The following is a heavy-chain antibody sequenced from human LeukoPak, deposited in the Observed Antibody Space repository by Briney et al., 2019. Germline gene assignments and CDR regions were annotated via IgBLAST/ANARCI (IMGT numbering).Heavy chain of an antibody. CDR2: MNPNSGNT. Sequence: GASVKVSCKASGYTFTSYDINWVRQAAGQWLEWMGWMNPNSGNTGYAQKFQGRVTMTRNTSISTAYMELSSLRSEDTAVYYCARGFEISPQNFDYWGQGTLVTVSS. CDR3: ARGFEISPQNFDY. D-gene: IGHD2-15*01. J-gene: IGHJ4*02. CDR1: GYTFTSYD. V-gene: IGHV1-8*01.